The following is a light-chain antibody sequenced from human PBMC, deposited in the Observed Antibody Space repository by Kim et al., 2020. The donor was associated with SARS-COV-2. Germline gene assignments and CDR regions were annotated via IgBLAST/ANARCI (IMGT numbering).Light chain of an antibody. CDR1: QSLRNY. J-gene: IGKJ5*01. CDR2: DTS. CDR3: QQRRSWPIT. V-gene: IGKV3-11*01. Sequence: SPGDRATLACWASQSLRNYLAWYQQKPGQAPRLLIYDTSNRATGVPARFSGRGSETDFTLTISSLEPEDFAVYHCQQRRSWPITFGQGTRLEIK.